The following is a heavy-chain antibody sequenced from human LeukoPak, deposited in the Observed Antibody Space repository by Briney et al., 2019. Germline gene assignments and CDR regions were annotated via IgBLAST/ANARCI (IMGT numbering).Heavy chain of an antibody. CDR2: ISYSRSP. D-gene: IGHD3-10*01. CDR3: ARHYVSGSYYSLFDY. V-gene: IGHV4-59*01. J-gene: IGHJ4*02. CDR1: GGSISDYY. Sequence: SETLSLTCRASGGSISDYYWNWIRQPPGKGLEWIACISYSRSPKYNPSLKSRVTISVDSANNQFSLKLRSVTGADTAVFLCARHYVSGSYYSLFDYWGQGALVTGFS.